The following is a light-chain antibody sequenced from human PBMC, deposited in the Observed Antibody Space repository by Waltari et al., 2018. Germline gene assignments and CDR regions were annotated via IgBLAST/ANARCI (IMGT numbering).Light chain of an antibody. CDR1: PSVSSY. V-gene: IGKV3-11*01. Sequence: EIVLTQSPATLSWSHGERATLSCRASPSVSSYLAWYQQKPGQAPRLLIYDASNRATGIPARFSGSGSGTDFTLTISSLEPEDFAVYYCQQRSNFGPGTKVDIK. CDR2: DAS. J-gene: IGKJ3*01. CDR3: QQRSN.